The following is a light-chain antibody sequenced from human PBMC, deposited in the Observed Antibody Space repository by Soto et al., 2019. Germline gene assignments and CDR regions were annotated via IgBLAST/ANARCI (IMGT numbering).Light chain of an antibody. CDR2: EGS. Sequence: QSALTQPASVSGSPGQSISISCTGTSSDVAAHNYVAWYQRHPGKAPKLIIYEGSKRPSGVSNRFSGSKSGNTASLTISGLQAEDEADYYCCSYAGSPLYVFGTGTKLTVL. CDR3: CSYAGSPLYV. CDR1: SSDVAAHNY. V-gene: IGLV2-23*01. J-gene: IGLJ1*01.